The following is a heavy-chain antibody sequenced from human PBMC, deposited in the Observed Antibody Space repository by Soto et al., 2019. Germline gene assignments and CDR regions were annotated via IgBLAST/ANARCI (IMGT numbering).Heavy chain of an antibody. J-gene: IGHJ6*02. Sequence: GGSLRLSCAASGFTFSSYDMHWVRQATGKGLEWVSAIGTAGDTYYPGSVKGRFTISRENAKNSLYLQMNSLRAEDTAVYYCVRSSEFAIAARPNYYYGMDVWGQGTTVTVSS. D-gene: IGHD6-6*01. V-gene: IGHV3-13*01. CDR2: IGTAGDT. CDR3: VRSSEFAIAARPNYYYGMDV. CDR1: GFTFSSYD.